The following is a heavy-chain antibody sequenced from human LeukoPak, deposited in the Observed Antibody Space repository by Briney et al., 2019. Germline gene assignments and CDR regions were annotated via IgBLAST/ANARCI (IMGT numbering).Heavy chain of an antibody. CDR1: GYTFTSYG. Sequence: ASVKVSCKASGYTFTSYGISWVRQAPGQGLEWMGWISAYNGNTNYAQKLQGRVTITADESTSTAYMELSSLRSEDTAVYYCARERYDYVWGSYEYDYWGQGTLVTVSS. CDR2: ISAYNGNT. D-gene: IGHD3-16*01. V-gene: IGHV1-18*01. J-gene: IGHJ4*02. CDR3: ARERYDYVWGSYEYDY.